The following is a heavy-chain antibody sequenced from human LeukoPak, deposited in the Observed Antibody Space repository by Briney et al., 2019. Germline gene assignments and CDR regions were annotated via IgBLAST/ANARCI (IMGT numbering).Heavy chain of an antibody. J-gene: IGHJ5*02. V-gene: IGHV4-4*07. CDR3: AGEGLACSSTSYYGGNGFDP. CDR1: GGSISSYY. CDR2: IYTSGST. Sequence: SETLSLTCTVSGGSISSYYWSWIRQPAGKGLEWIGRIYTSGSTNYNPSLKSRVTMSVDTSKNQFSLKLSSVTAADTAVYYCAGEGLACSSTSYYGGNGFDPWGQGTLVTVSS. D-gene: IGHD2-2*01.